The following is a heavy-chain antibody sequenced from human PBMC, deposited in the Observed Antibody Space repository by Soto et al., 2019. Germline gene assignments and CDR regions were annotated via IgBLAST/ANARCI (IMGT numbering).Heavy chain of an antibody. J-gene: IGHJ4*02. CDR3: MPTTRDRPFDY. D-gene: IGHD1-1*01. Sequence: EVQLVESGGDLVQPGGSLRLSCEASGFSFSSYWMTWVRQAPGKRLEYVAIIRQDGSEKKYVDSVMGRFTISRDNAKTSASLPMNSLRDEDPAVYYCMPTTRDRPFDYWGQGTLVTVSS. V-gene: IGHV3-7*03. CDR1: GFSFSSYW. CDR2: IRQDGSEK.